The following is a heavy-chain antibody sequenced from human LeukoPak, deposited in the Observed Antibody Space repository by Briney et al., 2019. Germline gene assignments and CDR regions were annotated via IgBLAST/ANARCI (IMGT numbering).Heavy chain of an antibody. CDR2: ISSSSSYI. D-gene: IGHD1-1*01. Sequence: GGSLRLSCAASGFTFSSYSMNWVRQAPEKGLEWVSSISSSSSYIYYADSVKGRFTISRDNAKNSLYLQMNSLRAEDTAVYYCARGKAWNDAFDYWGQGTLVTVSS. J-gene: IGHJ4*02. CDR1: GFTFSSYS. V-gene: IGHV3-21*04. CDR3: ARGKAWNDAFDY.